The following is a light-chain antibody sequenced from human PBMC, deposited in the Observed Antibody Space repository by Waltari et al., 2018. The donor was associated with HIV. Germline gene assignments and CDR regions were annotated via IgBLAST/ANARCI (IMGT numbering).Light chain of an antibody. Sequence: DIVMTQSPLSLPVTPGEAASTSCRSSQSLLHSNGYSYLDWYLQKPGQSPPLLIYLGSNRASGVPDRFSGSGSGTDFTLKISRVEAEDVGVYYCMQALQTPRTFGQGTKVEIK. V-gene: IGKV2-28*01. J-gene: IGKJ1*01. CDR1: QSLLHSNGYSY. CDR3: MQALQTPRT. CDR2: LGS.